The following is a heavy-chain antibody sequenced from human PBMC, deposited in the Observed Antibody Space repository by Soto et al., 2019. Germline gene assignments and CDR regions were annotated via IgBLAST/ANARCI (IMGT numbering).Heavy chain of an antibody. D-gene: IGHD3-22*01. CDR2: IIPMFGIA. J-gene: IGHJ3*02. CDR3: ASPYDSSGYDAFDI. Sequence: SVKVYCKGSGGNRYTITWVRQAPGQGLEWMGRIIPMFGIATYAQNFQGRVTISADKSTSTAYMELSSLRSEDTAVYYCASPYDSSGYDAFDIWGQGTMVTVSS. V-gene: IGHV1-69*02. CDR1: GGNRYT.